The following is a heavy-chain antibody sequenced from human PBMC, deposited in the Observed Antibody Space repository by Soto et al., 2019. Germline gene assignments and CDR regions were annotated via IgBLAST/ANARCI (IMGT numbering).Heavy chain of an antibody. CDR3: ARLVATIGKDV. CDR1: GGSISSYY. V-gene: IGHV4-59*01. CDR2: IYYSGST. J-gene: IGHJ6*04. Sequence: PSETLSLTCTVSGGSISSYYWSWIRQPPGKGLEWIGYIYYSGSTNYNPSLKSRVTISVDTSKNQFSLKLSSVTAADTAVYYCARLVATIGKDVWGKGTTVTVSS. D-gene: IGHD5-12*01.